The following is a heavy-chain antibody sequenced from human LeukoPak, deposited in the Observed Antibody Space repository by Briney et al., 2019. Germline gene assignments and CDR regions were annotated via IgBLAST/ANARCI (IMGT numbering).Heavy chain of an antibody. CDR1: GFTFSSYG. CDR3: AKELYDILTGYYGEPYWFDP. D-gene: IGHD3-9*01. Sequence: GALRLSCAASGFTFSSYGMHWVRQAPGKGLEWVAFIRYDGSNKYYADSVKGRFTISRDNSKNTLYLQMNSLRAEDTAVYYCAKELYDILTGYYGEPYWFDPWGQGTLVTVSS. CDR2: IRYDGSNK. J-gene: IGHJ5*02. V-gene: IGHV3-30*02.